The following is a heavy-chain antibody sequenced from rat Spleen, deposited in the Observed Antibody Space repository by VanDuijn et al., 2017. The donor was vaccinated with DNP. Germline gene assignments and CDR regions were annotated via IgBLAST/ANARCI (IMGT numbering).Heavy chain of an antibody. Sequence: EVQLVESGGGLVQPGRSLKLSCAASGFTFSDYAMAWVRQAPKKGLEWVATISSDGSRTYYPDSVKGRFTISRDNAENTVYLQMNSLRSEDSATYYCANYNYYDGTYWGQGVMVTVSS. CDR1: GFTFSDYA. J-gene: IGHJ2*01. D-gene: IGHD1-12*02. CDR3: ANYNYYDGTY. V-gene: IGHV5-17*01. CDR2: ISSDGSRT.